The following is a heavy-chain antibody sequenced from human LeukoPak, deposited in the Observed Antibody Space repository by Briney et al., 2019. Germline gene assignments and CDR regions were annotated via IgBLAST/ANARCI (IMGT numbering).Heavy chain of an antibody. CDR2: IIPIFRTT. J-gene: IGHJ6*03. D-gene: IGHD2/OR15-2a*01. V-gene: IGHV1-69*05. Sequence: SVKVSCKASGDTFSNHAISWVRQAPGQGPEWMGGIIPIFRTTNYAQKFQGRVTLTTDEAATTAYMELSSLRSEDTAVYYCATHSPVDEYYYYYMEVWGKGTTVTVSS. CDR3: ATHSPVDEYYYYYMEV. CDR1: GDTFSNHA.